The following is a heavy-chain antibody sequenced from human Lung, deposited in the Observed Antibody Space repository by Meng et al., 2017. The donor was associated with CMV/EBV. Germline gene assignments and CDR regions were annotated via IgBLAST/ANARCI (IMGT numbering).Heavy chain of an antibody. CDR2: IYFSGNT. V-gene: IGHV4-39*07. Sequence: QLRLQESGPGQGKPSETLSLTCSVSGGSISSSSYYWGWIRQSPGKGLEWIGSIYFSGNTYYNPSLKSRVTMSVGTAQNKFSLTLRSVTAADTAVYYCVTETGYNYDNWGQGALVTVSS. CDR3: VTETGYNYDN. CDR1: GGSISSSSYY. J-gene: IGHJ4*02. D-gene: IGHD5-24*01.